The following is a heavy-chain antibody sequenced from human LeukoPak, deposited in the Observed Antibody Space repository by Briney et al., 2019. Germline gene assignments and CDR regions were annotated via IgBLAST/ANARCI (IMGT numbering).Heavy chain of an antibody. D-gene: IGHD2-21*01. J-gene: IGHJ6*02. CDR3: ARGLDYYYYYGMDV. CDR1: GGSVSSGSYY. V-gene: IGHV4-61*01. Sequence: SETLSLTCTVSGGSVSSGSYYWSWIRQPPGKGLEWIGYIYYSGSTNYNPSLKSRVTISVDTSKNQFSLKLSSVTAADTAVYYCARGLDYYYYYGMDVWGQGTTVTVSS. CDR2: IYYSGST.